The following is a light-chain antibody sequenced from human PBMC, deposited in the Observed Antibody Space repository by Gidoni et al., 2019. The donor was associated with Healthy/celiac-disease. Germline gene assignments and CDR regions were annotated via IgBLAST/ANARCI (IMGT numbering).Light chain of an antibody. Sequence: QSALTQPRSVSGSPGQSVTISCTGTSSYVGGYIYVSWYQQHPGKAPKLMIYDVSKRPAGVPDRFAGAKSGNTASLTISGLQAEDEAEYYCCSYAGSYTRFGGGTKLTVL. J-gene: IGLJ2*01. CDR3: CSYAGSYTR. V-gene: IGLV2-11*01. CDR1: SSYVGGYIY. CDR2: DVS.